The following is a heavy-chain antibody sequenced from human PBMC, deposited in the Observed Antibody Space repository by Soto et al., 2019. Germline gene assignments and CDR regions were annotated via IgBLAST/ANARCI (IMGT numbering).Heavy chain of an antibody. CDR3: ARLGLGYCISTSCYMVGWFDP. D-gene: IGHD2-2*02. J-gene: IGHJ5*02. CDR2: IYYSGST. CDR1: GGSISSGGYY. Sequence: TLSLTCTSSGGSISSGGYYWSWIRQHPGKGLEWIGDIYYSGSTYYNPSLKSRVTISVDTSKNQFSLKLSSVTAADTAVYYCARLGLGYCISTSCYMVGWFDPLGQRTLVPVST. V-gene: IGHV4-31*03.